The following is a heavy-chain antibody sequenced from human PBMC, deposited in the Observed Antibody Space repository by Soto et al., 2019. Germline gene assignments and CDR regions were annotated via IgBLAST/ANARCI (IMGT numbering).Heavy chain of an antibody. V-gene: IGHV1-2*02. CDR2: INPNSGGT. Sequence: ASVKVSCKASGYTFGAYYMYWVRQAPGQGLEWMGWINPNSGGTNYAQRLQGRVTMTRDTSVSTVYMELRSLGSDDTAVYYCSRARFSSSPKLFYSNCMDEWGQGTTVTVSS. CDR1: GYTFGAYY. D-gene: IGHD6-6*01. CDR3: SRARFSSSPKLFYSNCMDE. J-gene: IGHJ6*02.